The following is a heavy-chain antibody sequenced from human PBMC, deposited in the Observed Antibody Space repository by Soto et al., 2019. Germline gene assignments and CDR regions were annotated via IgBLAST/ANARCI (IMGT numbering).Heavy chain of an antibody. CDR1: GLIFGNYW. CDR2: IKNDGSNT. CDR3: ARESSGYSSYFDY. Sequence: GGSLRLSCAASGLIFGNYWMHWGLQAPGKGLVWVSRIKNDGSNTNYADSVKGRFTISRDNAKNTLYLQMDSLRAEDTAVYYCARESSGYSSYFDYWGQGILVTVSS. D-gene: IGHD5-12*01. J-gene: IGHJ4*02. V-gene: IGHV3-74*01.